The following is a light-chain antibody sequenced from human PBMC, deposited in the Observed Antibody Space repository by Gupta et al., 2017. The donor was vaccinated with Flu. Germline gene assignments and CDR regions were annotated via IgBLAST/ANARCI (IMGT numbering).Light chain of an antibody. V-gene: IGKV1-39*01. Sequence: DIQMTQSPSSLSASVGDRVTITCRASQSISNYLNWYQQKPGKAPKLLIYSAPSLQGGVPSRFSGSGAGTDFTLSISSLQPEDFATYYCQQSDSTPRTFGQGTKVEIK. J-gene: IGKJ1*01. CDR3: QQSDSTPRT. CDR2: SAP. CDR1: QSISNY.